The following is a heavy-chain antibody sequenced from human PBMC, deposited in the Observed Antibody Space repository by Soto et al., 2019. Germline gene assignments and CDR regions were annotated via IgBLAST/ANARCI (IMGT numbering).Heavy chain of an antibody. CDR2: ISSSSSYI. D-gene: IGHD2-15*01. Sequence: EVQLVESGGGLVKPGGSLRLSCAASGFTFSSYSMNWVRQAPGKGLEWVSSISSSSSYIYYADSVKGRFTISRDNAKNSLYLQMNSLRAEDTAVYYCARDMRSVVVVAADDAFGIWGQGTMVTVSS. J-gene: IGHJ3*02. CDR3: ARDMRSVVVVAADDAFGI. V-gene: IGHV3-21*01. CDR1: GFTFSSYS.